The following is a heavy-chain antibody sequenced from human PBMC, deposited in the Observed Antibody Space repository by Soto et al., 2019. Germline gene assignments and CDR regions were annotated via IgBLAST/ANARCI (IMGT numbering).Heavy chain of an antibody. CDR1: GGSISSSSYY. V-gene: IGHV4-39*01. CDR3: ARRSMAYYFDY. D-gene: IGHD2-8*01. CDR2: IYYSGST. J-gene: IGHJ4*02. Sequence: SETLSLTCTVSGGSISSSSYYWGWIRQPPGKGLEWIGSIYYSGSTYYNPSLKSRVTISVDTSKNQFSLKLSSVTAADTAVYYCARRSMAYYFDYWGQGTLVTVSS.